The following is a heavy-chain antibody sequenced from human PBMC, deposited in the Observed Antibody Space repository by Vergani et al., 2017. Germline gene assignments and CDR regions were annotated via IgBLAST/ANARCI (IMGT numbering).Heavy chain of an antibody. CDR2: ISYDGSNK. CDR3: AKAPDNGVCDY. CDR1: GFTFSSHG. J-gene: IGHJ4*02. Sequence: QVQLVESGGGVVQPGRSLRLSCAASGFTFSSHGVHWVRQAPGKGLEWVAVISYDGSNKYYADSVKGRFTISRDNSKNTLYLQMNSLRAEDTAVYYCAKAPDNGVCDYWSQGTLVTVSS. V-gene: IGHV3-30*18. D-gene: IGHD2-8*01.